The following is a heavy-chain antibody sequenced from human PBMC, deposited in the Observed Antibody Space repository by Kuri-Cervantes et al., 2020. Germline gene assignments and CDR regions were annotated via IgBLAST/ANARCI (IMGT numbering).Heavy chain of an antibody. CDR2: ISYDGSNK. Sequence: GGSLRLSCAASGFTFSSYAMHWVRQAPGKGLEWVAVISYDGSNKYYADSVKGRFTISRDNSKNTLYLQMNSLRAEDTAVYYCARELEGYPYGMDVWGQGTTVTVSS. CDR1: GFTFSSYA. J-gene: IGHJ6*02. CDR3: ARELEGYPYGMDV. D-gene: IGHD3-3*01. V-gene: IGHV3-30*07.